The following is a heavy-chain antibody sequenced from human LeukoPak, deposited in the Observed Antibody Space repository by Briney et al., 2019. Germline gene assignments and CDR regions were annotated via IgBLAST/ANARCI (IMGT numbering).Heavy chain of an antibody. D-gene: IGHD2-21*02. V-gene: IGHV4-39*07. CDR3: ASHMVVTGTRGFDN. CDR1: GGSISSSSYY. J-gene: IGHJ4*02. Sequence: SETLSLTCTVSGGSISSSSYYWGWIRQPPGKGLEWIGEVSHSGSRNYNPSLTGRVTVSLDWAKSQVSLKMTSATAADTAVYYCASHMVVTGTRGFDNWGQGTLVTVS. CDR2: VSHSGSR.